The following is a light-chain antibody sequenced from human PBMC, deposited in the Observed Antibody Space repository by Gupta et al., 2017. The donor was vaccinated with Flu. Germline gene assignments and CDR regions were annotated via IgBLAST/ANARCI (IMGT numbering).Light chain of an antibody. V-gene: IGKV1-39*01. Sequence: DIQMTQSPSSLSASVGDRVTITCRASQSISSYLNWYQQKPGKAPKLLIYAASSLPSGVPSRFSGSGSETDFTLTISSLQPEDFATYYCQQSYSTPRTFGQGTKLEIK. CDR3: QQSYSTPRT. CDR2: AAS. J-gene: IGKJ2*01. CDR1: QSISSY.